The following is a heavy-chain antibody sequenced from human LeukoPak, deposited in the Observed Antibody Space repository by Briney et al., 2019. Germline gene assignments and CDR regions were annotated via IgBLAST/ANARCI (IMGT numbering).Heavy chain of an antibody. V-gene: IGHV4-4*07. CDR3: ARVATPDVRYYYYMDV. CDR2: IYTSGST. D-gene: IGHD5-12*01. Sequence: SETLSLTCTVSGGSTSSYYWSWIRQPAGKGLEWIGRIYTSGSTNYNPSLKSRVTMSVDTSKNQFSLKLSSVAAADTAVYYCARVATPDVRYYYYMDVWGKGTTVTVSS. J-gene: IGHJ6*03. CDR1: GGSTSSYY.